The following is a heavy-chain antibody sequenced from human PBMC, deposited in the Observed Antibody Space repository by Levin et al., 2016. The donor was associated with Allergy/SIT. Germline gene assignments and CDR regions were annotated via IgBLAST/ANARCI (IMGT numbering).Heavy chain of an antibody. CDR1: GYTFTGYY. Sequence: SVKVSCKASGYTFTGYYMHWVRQAPGQGLEWMGRIIPILGIANYAQKFQGRVTITADKSTSTASMELSSLRSEDTAVYYCASGGPSTAPGDYWGQGTLVTVSS. V-gene: IGHV1-69*02. CDR2: IIPILGIA. CDR3: ASGGPSTAPGDY. J-gene: IGHJ4*02. D-gene: IGHD3-16*01.